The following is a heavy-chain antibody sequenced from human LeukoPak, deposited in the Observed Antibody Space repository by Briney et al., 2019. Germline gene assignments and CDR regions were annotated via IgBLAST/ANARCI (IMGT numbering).Heavy chain of an antibody. J-gene: IGHJ4*02. D-gene: IGHD3-10*01. CDR1: GYTFTGYY. CDR2: INPNSGGT. Sequence: ASVKVSCKASGYTFTGYYMHWVRQATGQGLEWMGWINPNSGGTNYAQKFQGRVTMTRDTSISTAYMELSRLRSDDTAVYYCATGLLWFGESYYFDYWGQGTLVTVSS. CDR3: ATGLLWFGESYYFDY. V-gene: IGHV1-2*02.